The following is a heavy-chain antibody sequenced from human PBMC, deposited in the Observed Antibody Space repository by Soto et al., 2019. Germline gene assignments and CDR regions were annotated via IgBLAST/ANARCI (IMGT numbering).Heavy chain of an antibody. Sequence: QVQLVQSGAEVKKPGASVKVSCKASGYTFTSYGISWVRQAPGQGLEWMGWISAYNGNTNYAQKSQGRVNMTTDTYKSTAYMELRSLGSDDTAVYYWARGVTSSSLGWFDPWGQGTLVTVST. J-gene: IGHJ5*02. CDR2: ISAYNGNT. D-gene: IGHD6-13*01. CDR1: GYTFTSYG. V-gene: IGHV1-18*01. CDR3: ARGVTSSSLGWFDP.